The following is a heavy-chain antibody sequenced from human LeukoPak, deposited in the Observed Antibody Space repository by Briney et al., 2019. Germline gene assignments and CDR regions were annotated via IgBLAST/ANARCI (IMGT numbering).Heavy chain of an antibody. CDR3: ARDLVSMVRGVMPFDY. CDR1: GYTFTSYG. Sequence: ASVKVSCKASGYTFTSYGISWVRQAPGQGLEWMGRINPNSGGTNYAQKFQGRVTMTRDTSISTAYMELSRLRSDDTAVYYCARDLVSMVRGVMPFDYWGQGTLVTVSS. CDR2: INPNSGGT. V-gene: IGHV1-2*06. D-gene: IGHD3-10*01. J-gene: IGHJ4*02.